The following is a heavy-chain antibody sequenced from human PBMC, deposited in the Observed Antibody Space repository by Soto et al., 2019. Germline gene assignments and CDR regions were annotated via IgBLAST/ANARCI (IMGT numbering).Heavy chain of an antibody. CDR2: IYHSGST. CDR1: GDSISTDNW. Sequence: QVQLQESSPGLVKPSETLSLTCAVSGDSISTDNWWSWVRQPPGKGLEWIGEIYHSGSTNYNPSLKSLVTISADRSKNQLSLRLNSVTAADTAVYFCARDTHWGLGDCGQGILVIVSS. CDR3: ARDTHWGLGD. D-gene: IGHD7-27*01. J-gene: IGHJ4*02. V-gene: IGHV4-4*02.